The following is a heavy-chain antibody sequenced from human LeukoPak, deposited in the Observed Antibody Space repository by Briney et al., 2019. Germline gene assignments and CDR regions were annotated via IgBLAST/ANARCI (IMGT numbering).Heavy chain of an antibody. CDR1: GFTVSSNY. CDR2: IYSGGST. Sequence: GGPLRLSCAASGFTVSSNYMSWVRQAPGKGLEWVSVIYSGGSTYYADSVKGRFTISRDNSKNTLYLQMNSLTAEDTAVYYCARVGVVPAAIPDGFDIWGQGTMVTVSS. CDR3: ARVGVVPAAIPDGFDI. V-gene: IGHV3-53*01. J-gene: IGHJ3*02. D-gene: IGHD2-2*01.